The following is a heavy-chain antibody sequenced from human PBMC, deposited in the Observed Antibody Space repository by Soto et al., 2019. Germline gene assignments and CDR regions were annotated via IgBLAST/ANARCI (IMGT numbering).Heavy chain of an antibody. J-gene: IGHJ5*02. Sequence: QVQLVESGGGVGQPGRSLRLSCAASGFTFSSYAMHWVRQAPGKGLEWVAVISYDGSNKYYADSVKGRCTISRYNSKNTMYLQMDSLRAEDTAVYYCARVVGYSYGSGVHKGSGWCDPCGQGTLVTFSS. CDR3: ARVVGYSYGSGVHKGSGWCDP. D-gene: IGHD5-18*01. V-gene: IGHV3-30-3*01. CDR2: ISYDGSNK. CDR1: GFTFSSYA.